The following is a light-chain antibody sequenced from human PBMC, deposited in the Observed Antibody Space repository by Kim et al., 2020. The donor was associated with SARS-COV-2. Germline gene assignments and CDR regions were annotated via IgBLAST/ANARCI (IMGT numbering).Light chain of an antibody. J-gene: IGLJ3*02. CDR2: EDT. Sequence: SYELTQPPSVSVSPGQTARITCSGDALPNQYAYWFQQKPGQAPVLVIYEDTERPSGIPERFSGSTSGTTVTLTISGIQAEDEADYYCQSSDSSDTFLVFGGGTQLTVL. CDR3: QSSDSSDTFLV. V-gene: IGLV3-25*03. CDR1: ALPNQY.